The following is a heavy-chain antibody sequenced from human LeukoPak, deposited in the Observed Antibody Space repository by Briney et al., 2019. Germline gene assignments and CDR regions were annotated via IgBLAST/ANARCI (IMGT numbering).Heavy chain of an antibody. CDR3: VRDRGYCSGGTCYALWDY. V-gene: IGHV3-7*01. Sequence: GGSLRLSCAASGLTFSSYSMNWVRQAPGKGLEWVAHIKEDGGEKHYVDPVKGRFTISRDNAKNSLYLQMNSLRAEDTAMYYCVRDRGYCSGGTCYALWDYWGQGTLVTVSS. CDR2: IKEDGGEK. CDR1: GLTFSSYS. J-gene: IGHJ4*02. D-gene: IGHD2-15*01.